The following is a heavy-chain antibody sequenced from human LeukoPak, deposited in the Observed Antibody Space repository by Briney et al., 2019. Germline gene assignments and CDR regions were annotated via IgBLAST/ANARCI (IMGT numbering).Heavy chain of an antibody. Sequence: PSETLSLTCTVSGGSISSYYWSWIRQPPGKGLEWIGYIYYSGSTNYNPSLKSRVTISVDTSKNQFSLKLSSVTAADTAVYYCARVTYYDFWSGYYIDYWGQGTLVTVSS. V-gene: IGHV4-59*01. CDR2: IYYSGST. D-gene: IGHD3-3*01. CDR3: ARVTYYDFWSGYYIDY. CDR1: GGSISSYY. J-gene: IGHJ4*02.